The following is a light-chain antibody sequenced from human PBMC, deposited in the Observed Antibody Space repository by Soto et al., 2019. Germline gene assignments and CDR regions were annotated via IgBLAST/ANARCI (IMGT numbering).Light chain of an antibody. V-gene: IGKV1-17*01. J-gene: IGKJ1*01. CDR3: LQHNTYPRT. CDR2: AAS. CDR1: QGIRND. Sequence: DIQMTQSPSSLSASVGDRVTITCRASQGIRNDLAWYQQKPRKAPKRLIYAASSLQSGVPSRFSGSGSGTDFTLTISSLQPEDFATYYCLQHNTYPRTVGQGTKVDIK.